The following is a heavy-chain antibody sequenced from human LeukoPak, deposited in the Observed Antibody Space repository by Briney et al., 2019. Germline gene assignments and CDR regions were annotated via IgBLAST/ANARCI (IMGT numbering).Heavy chain of an antibody. Sequence: GGSLRLSCAASGFTFSSSGMHWVRQAPGKGLEWVAVISYDGSNKYYADSVKGRFTISRDNSKSTLYLQMNSLRAEDTAVYYCAILPATITSPYYYGSGSYYKDDFDYWGQGTLVTVSS. CDR2: ISYDGSNK. V-gene: IGHV3-30*03. CDR1: GFTFSSSG. CDR3: AILPATITSPYYYGSGSYYKDDFDY. D-gene: IGHD3-10*01. J-gene: IGHJ4*02.